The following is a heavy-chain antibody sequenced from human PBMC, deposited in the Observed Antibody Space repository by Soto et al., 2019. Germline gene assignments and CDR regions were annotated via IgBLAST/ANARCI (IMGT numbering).Heavy chain of an antibody. CDR2: IYKTGST. CDR3: AIEANRQGAVGFDE. J-gene: IGHJ1*01. CDR1: GDSSSSYY. Sequence: PSKTLSLTSAVYGDSSSSYYWSWLRQPPGKGLEWIGYIYKTGSTNYNPSLESRVSISLDTSNNRFSLKMNSVTATDTAVYYLAIEANRQGAVGFDEWGQLDLVTLSS. V-gene: IGHV4-59*01. D-gene: IGHD1-26*01.